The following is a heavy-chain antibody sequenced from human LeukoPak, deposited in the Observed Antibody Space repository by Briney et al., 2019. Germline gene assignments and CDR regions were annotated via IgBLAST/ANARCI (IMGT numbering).Heavy chain of an antibody. CDR2: ISPGGGTT. J-gene: IGHJ4*02. D-gene: IGHD4-11*01. CDR3: TKVRSGSSNWALRVFDY. V-gene: IGHV3-23*01. Sequence: GGSLRLSCAVSGFTFSNGAMGWVRQLRGGGLEWVSTISPGGGTTYYAESMKGRFTISRDNSKSTLYLEMNSLRVEDTAVYYCTKVRSGSSNWALRVFDYWGQGALVTVSS. CDR1: GFTFSNGA.